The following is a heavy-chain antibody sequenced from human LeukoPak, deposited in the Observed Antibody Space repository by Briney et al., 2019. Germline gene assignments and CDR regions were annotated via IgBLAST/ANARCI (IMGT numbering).Heavy chain of an antibody. CDR2: IYDSGST. J-gene: IGHJ4*02. CDR1: GGSISSGGYS. V-gene: IGHV4-30-2*01. CDR3: ARYGGSGTYFFDY. D-gene: IGHD3-10*01. Sequence: SETLSLTCAVSGGSISSGGYSWSWIRQPLGKGLEWIGYIYDSGSTYYNPSLKSRVTISLDRSKNQFSLKLSSVTAADTAVHYCARYGGSGTYFFDYWGRGTLVTVSS.